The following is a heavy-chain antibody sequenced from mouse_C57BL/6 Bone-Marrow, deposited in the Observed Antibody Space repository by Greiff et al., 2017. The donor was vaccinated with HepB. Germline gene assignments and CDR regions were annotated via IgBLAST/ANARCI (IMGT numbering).Heavy chain of an antibody. D-gene: IGHD2-4*01. V-gene: IGHV14-4*01. J-gene: IGHJ3*01. CDR3: TKDPYDYSFAY. Sequence: VQLQQSGAELVRPGASVKLSCTASGFNIKDDYMHWVKQRPEQGLEWIGWIDPENGDTEYASKFQGKATITADTSSNTAYLQLSSLTSEDTAVYYCTKDPYDYSFAYWGQGTLVTVSA. CDR2: IDPENGDT. CDR1: GFNIKDDY.